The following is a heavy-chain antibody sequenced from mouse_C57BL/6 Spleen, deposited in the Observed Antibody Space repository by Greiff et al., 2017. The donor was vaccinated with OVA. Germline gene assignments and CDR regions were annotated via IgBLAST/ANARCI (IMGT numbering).Heavy chain of an antibody. J-gene: IGHJ3*01. CDR2: IYPGDGDT. V-gene: IGHV1-80*01. CDR3: AREGLSHGGFAY. D-gene: IGHD3-2*02. Sequence: VQLQESGAELVKPGASVKISCKASGYAFRSYCMNWVKQRPGKGLEWIGQIYPGDGDTNYKGKFKGKATLTADKSSSTAYMQLSSLTSEDSAVYFCAREGLSHGGFAYWGQGTLVTVSA. CDR1: GYAFRSYC.